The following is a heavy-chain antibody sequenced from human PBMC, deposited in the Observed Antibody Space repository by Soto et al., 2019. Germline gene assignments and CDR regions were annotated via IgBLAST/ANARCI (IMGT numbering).Heavy chain of an antibody. CDR1: GGSFSSYY. D-gene: IGHD2-8*01. CDR3: ARKRKGPVWYLRGDNWFDP. V-gene: IGHV4-34*01. J-gene: IGHJ5*02. CDR2: INHSGST. Sequence: SETLSLTCAVYGGSFSSYYWSWIRQPPGKRVEWIGEINHSGSTHYNPSLKSRVIISVDTSKNQFSLKLSSVPAAERAVYYCARKRKGPVWYLRGDNWFDPWGEGTLLTVS.